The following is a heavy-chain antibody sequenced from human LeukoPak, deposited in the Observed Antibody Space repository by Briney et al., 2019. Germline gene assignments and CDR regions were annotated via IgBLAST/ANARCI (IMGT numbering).Heavy chain of an antibody. D-gene: IGHD5-12*01. J-gene: IGHJ4*02. CDR3: AKDLGGSTDY. CDR1: GLTFNNYA. Sequence: GRSLKLSCAASGLTFNNYAMSWVRQAPGKGLEWVSLIRGSTYYADSVKGRFTISRDNSQNTLYLQMNSLRAEDTALYYCAKDLGGSTDYWGQGTLVTVSS. V-gene: IGHV3-23*01. CDR2: IRGST.